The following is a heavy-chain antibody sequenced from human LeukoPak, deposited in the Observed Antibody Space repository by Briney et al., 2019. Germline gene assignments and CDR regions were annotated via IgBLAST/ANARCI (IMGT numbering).Heavy chain of an antibody. J-gene: IGHJ6*03. CDR3: ARGGSSWYLYYYYYMDV. D-gene: IGHD6-13*01. CDR2: INYSGTT. CDR1: GGSISSSSYY. V-gene: IGHV4-39*01. Sequence: SETLSLTCTVSGGSISSSSYYWGWIRQPPGKGLEWIGSINYSGTTYYNPSLKSRATISVDTSKNQFSLKVSSVTAADTAVYYCARGGSSWYLYYYYYMDVWGKGTTVTVSS.